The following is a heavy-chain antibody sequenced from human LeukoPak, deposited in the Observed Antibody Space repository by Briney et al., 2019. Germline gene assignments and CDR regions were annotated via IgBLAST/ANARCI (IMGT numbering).Heavy chain of an antibody. J-gene: IGHJ5*02. V-gene: IGHV3-23*01. Sequence: PGGSLRLSCAASGFSLTSYAMSWVRQAPGKGLEWVSAISGSGGSTYYADAVKGRFTISRDNSKSTLYLQVSSLRAEDTAVYYCAKDRGNNYGLGVSWGQGTLVTVSS. CDR3: AKDRGNNYGLGVS. D-gene: IGHD5-18*01. CDR1: GFSLTSYA. CDR2: ISGSGGST.